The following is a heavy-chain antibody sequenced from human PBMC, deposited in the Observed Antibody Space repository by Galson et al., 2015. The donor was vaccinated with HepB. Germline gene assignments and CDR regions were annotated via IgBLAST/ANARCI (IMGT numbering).Heavy chain of an antibody. J-gene: IGHJ4*02. D-gene: IGHD2-2*01. CDR2: IYPGDSDT. CDR1: GYRFTSYW. V-gene: IGHV5-51*01. CDR3: ARHKYCSSTSCDEYDY. Sequence: QSGAEVKKPGESLKISCKASGYRFTSYWIGWVRQMPGKGLEWMGIIYPGDSDTRYSPSFQGQVTISADKSISTAYLQWSSLKASDTAMYYCARHKYCSSTSCDEYDYWGQGTLVTVSS.